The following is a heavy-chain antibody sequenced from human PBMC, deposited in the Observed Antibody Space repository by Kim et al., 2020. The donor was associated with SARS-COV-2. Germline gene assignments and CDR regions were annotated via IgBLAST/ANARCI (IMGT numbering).Heavy chain of an antibody. D-gene: IGHD4-17*01. CDR1: GFTFSSYS. Sequence: GGSLRLSCAASGFTFSSYSMNWVRQAPGKGLEWVSSISSSSSYIYYADSVKGRFTISRDNAKNSLYLQMNSLRAEDTAVYYCARDKASTTTVTTAFDYWGQGTLVTVSS. J-gene: IGHJ4*02. CDR2: ISSSSSYI. V-gene: IGHV3-21*01. CDR3: ARDKASTTTVTTAFDY.